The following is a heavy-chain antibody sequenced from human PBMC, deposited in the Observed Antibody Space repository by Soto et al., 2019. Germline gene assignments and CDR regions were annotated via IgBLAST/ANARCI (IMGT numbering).Heavy chain of an antibody. CDR3: ARPTRYSSGWYGNY. CDR2: IYPGDSDT. J-gene: IGHJ4*02. Sequence: PGGSLKISCKCSGYSFTTYLIGLVRQMPGKGLEWMGIIYPGDSDTRYSPSFQGQVTISADKSISTAYLQWSSLKASDTAMYYCARPTRYSSGWYGNYWGQGTLVTVSS. D-gene: IGHD6-19*01. CDR1: GYSFTTYL. V-gene: IGHV5-51*01.